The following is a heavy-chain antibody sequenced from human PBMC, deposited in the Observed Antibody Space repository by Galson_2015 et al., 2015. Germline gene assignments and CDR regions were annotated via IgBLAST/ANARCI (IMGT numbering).Heavy chain of an antibody. CDR2: INAGNGNT. CDR3: ARSLGVTRPFDY. CDR1: GYTFTSYA. J-gene: IGHJ4*02. Sequence: SVKVSCKASGYTFTSYAMHWVRQAPGQRLEWMGWINAGNGNTKYSQKFQGRVTITRDTSASTAYMELSSLRSEDTAVYYCARSLGVTRPFDYWGQGTLVTVSS. V-gene: IGHV1-3*01. D-gene: IGHD2-21*02.